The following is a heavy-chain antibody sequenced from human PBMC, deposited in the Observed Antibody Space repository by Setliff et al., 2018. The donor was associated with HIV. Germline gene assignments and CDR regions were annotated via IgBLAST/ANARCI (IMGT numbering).Heavy chain of an antibody. CDR1: GFTFRTYW. V-gene: IGHV3-74*01. D-gene: IGHD4-17*01. CDR3: VRDDNDYGAYVSGYYFDY. CDR2: INSDGSNT. Sequence: GGSLRLSCAASGFTFRTYWMHWVRQAPGKGLVWVSHINSDGSNTNYADSVKGRFTISRDNAKNTLYLQMNSLRAEDTAVYYCVRDDNDYGAYVSGYYFDYWGQGTLVTVSS. J-gene: IGHJ4*02.